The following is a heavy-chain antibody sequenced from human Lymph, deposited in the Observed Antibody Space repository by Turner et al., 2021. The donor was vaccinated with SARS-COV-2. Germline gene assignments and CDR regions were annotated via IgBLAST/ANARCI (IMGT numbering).Heavy chain of an antibody. CDR2: INPSSDSI. CDR3: AIVGPGGFDD. Sequence: QVQLVQSGAEVKKPGAAVVVYCKASGYTFIRYYMHWVRQAPRQGLEWVGKINPSSDSISDAQNFQSRVIMIRNTTTSTVYMDLCSLGSEYTAVYYGAIVGPGGFDDWGQGTTVTVSS. CDR1: GYTFIRYY. J-gene: IGHJ4*02. V-gene: IGHV1-46*03. D-gene: IGHD2-15*01.